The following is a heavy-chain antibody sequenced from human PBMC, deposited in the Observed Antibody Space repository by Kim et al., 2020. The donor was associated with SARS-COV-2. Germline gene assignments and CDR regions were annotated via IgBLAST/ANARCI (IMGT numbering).Heavy chain of an antibody. J-gene: IGHJ6*02. CDR2: IYYSGST. V-gene: IGHV4-31*03. Sequence: SETLSLTCTVSGGSISSGGYYWSWIRQHPGKGLEWIGYIYYSGSTYYNPSLKSRVTISVDTSKNQFSLKLSSVTAADTAVYYCARDYSGQSGYDYGTDYYYYGMDVWGQGTTVTVSS. CDR3: ARDYSGQSGYDYGTDYYYYGMDV. D-gene: IGHD5-12*01. CDR1: GGSISSGGYY.